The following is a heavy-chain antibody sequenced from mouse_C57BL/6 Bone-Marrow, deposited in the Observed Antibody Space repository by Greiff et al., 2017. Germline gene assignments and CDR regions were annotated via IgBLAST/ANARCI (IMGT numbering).Heavy chain of an antibody. J-gene: IGHJ1*03. CDR3: ARDGYYDWYFDV. Sequence: VQLQQPGAELVKPGASVKLSCKASGYTFTSYWMHWVKQRPGQGLEWIGMIHPNSGSTNYNEKFKSKATLTVDKSSSTAYMQLSSLTSEDSAVYDCARDGYYDWYFDVWGTGTTVTVSS. CDR2: IHPNSGST. D-gene: IGHD2-3*01. CDR1: GYTFTSYW. V-gene: IGHV1-64*01.